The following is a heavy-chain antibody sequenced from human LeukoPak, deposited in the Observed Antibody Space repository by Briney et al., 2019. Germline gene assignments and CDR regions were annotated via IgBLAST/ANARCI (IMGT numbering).Heavy chain of an antibody. J-gene: IGHJ6*02. CDR1: GYTFTSYA. V-gene: IGHV7-4-1*02. Sequence: ASVKVSCKASGYTFTSYAMNWVRQAPGQGLEWMGWINTNTGNPTYAQGFTGRFVFSLDTSVSTAYLQISSLKAEDTAVYYCARDDKRGYCSGVNCYSNYYYYGMDVWGQGTSVTVSS. D-gene: IGHD2-15*01. CDR2: INTNTGNP. CDR3: ARDDKRGYCSGVNCYSNYYYYGMDV.